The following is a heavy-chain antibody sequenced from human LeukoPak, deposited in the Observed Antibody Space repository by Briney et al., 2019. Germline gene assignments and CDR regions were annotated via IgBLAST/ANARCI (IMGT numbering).Heavy chain of an antibody. J-gene: IGHJ4*02. V-gene: IGHV3-30*19. Sequence: GGSLRLSCAASGFTFSSYGMHWVRQAPGKGLEWVAVISYDGSNKYYADSVKGRFTISRDNSKNTLYLQMNSLRAEDTAVYYCARDIMVRIAAAIYWGQGTLVTVSS. CDR3: ARDIMVRIAAAIY. CDR1: GFTFSSYG. D-gene: IGHD6-13*01. CDR2: ISYDGSNK.